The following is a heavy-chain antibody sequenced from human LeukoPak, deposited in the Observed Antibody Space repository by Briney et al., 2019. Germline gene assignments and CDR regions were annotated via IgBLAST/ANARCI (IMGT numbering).Heavy chain of an antibody. J-gene: IGHJ5*02. CDR3: ATERYYYDSSGYYYWFDP. Sequence: ASVKVSCKVSGYTLTELSMHWVRQAPGKGLEWMGGFDPEDGETIYAQKFQGRVTMTENTSTDTACMELSSLRSEDTAVYYCATERYYYDSSGYYYWFDPWGQGTLVTVPS. D-gene: IGHD3-22*01. V-gene: IGHV1-24*01. CDR2: FDPEDGET. CDR1: GYTLTELS.